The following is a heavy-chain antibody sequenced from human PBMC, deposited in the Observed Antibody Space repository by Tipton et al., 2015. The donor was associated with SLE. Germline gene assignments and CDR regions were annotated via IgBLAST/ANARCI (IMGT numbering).Heavy chain of an antibody. J-gene: IGHJ4*02. CDR3: ARALQNYFDY. CDR1: GESFSGYY. V-gene: IGHV4-31*11. CDR2: IYYSGST. Sequence: TLSLTCAVYGESFSGYYWSWIRQHPGKGLEWIGYIYYSGSTYYNPSLKSRVTISIDTSKNQFSLKLSSVTAADTAVYYCARALQNYFDYWGQRTLVTVSS.